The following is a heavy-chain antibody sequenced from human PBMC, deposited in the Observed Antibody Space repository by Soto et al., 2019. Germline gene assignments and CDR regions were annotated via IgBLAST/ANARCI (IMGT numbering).Heavy chain of an antibody. CDR1: GFTVSTYG. J-gene: IGHJ4*02. D-gene: IGHD2-8*02. CDR3: TGEVASDY. CDR2: ISRDGGTK. V-gene: IGHV3-30*03. Sequence: QVQLVESGGGVVQPGRSLRLSCAVSGFTVSTYGMHWVRQAPGKGLEWVAVISRDGGTKYYADSVKGRFTISRDNSRNTLFLEMNSLGGDDMAVYYCTGEVASDYWGQGTLVTVSS.